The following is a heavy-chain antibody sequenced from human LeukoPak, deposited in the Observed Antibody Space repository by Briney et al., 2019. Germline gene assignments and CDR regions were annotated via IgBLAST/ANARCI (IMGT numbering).Heavy chain of an antibody. CDR2: IYTYAIT. CDR1: GGSIRSYY. J-gene: IGHJ6*03. V-gene: IGHV4-4*07. CDR3: ARLTSSYYMDV. D-gene: IGHD2-2*01. Sequence: ASETLSLTCTVSGGSIRSYYWTWIRQPAGKGLDWIGRIYTYAITNYNPSLKSRVTMSIDTSKNQFSLKVTSVTAADTAVYYCARLTSSYYMDVWGKGTTVIVS.